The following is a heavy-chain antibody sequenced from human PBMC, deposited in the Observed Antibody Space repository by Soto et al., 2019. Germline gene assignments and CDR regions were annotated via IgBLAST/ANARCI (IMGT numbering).Heavy chain of an antibody. CDR1: GFTVSSNY. D-gene: IGHD4-17*01. CDR3: ARDYYGDYEYFQH. J-gene: IGHJ1*01. CDR2: IYSGGST. V-gene: IGHV3-53*01. Sequence: SLRLSCAASGFTVSSNYMSWVRQAPGKGLEWVSVIYSGGSTYYADSVKGRFTISRDNSKNTLYLQMNSLRAEDTAVYYCARDYYGDYEYFQHWGQGILVTVSS.